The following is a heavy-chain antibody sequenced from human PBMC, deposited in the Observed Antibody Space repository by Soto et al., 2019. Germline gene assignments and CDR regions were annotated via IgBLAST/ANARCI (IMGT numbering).Heavy chain of an antibody. J-gene: IGHJ3*02. CDR3: TTRVVPAAMLFVPVPDFDI. V-gene: IGHV3-15*01. CDR1: GFTFSNTW. CDR2: IKSKTDGGTT. Sequence: GGSLRLSCAASGFTFSNTWMSWVRQAPGKGLEWVGRIKSKTDGGTTDYAAPVKGRFTISRDDSKNTLYLQMNSLKTEDTAVYYCTTRVVPAAMLFVPVPDFDIWGQGTMVTVSS. D-gene: IGHD2-2*01.